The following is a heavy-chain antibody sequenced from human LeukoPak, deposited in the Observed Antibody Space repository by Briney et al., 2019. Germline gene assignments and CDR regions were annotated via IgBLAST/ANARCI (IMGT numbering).Heavy chain of an antibody. D-gene: IGHD1-26*01. Sequence: ASVKVSCKASGYTFTSYYMHWVRQAPGQGLEWMGIINPSGGSTSYAQKFQGRVTITADESTSTAYMELSSLRSEDTAVYYCARAFPDIPVSWGLSGGMDVWGQGTTVTVSS. V-gene: IGHV1-46*01. CDR2: INPSGGST. CDR1: GYTFTSYY. J-gene: IGHJ6*02. CDR3: ARAFPDIPVSWGLSGGMDV.